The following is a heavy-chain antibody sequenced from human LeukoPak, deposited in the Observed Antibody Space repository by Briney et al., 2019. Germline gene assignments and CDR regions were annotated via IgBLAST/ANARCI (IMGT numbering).Heavy chain of an antibody. V-gene: IGHV1-18*01. CDR1: GYTFTSYG. CDR3: ARDKLLWFGELLSDGRWFDP. J-gene: IGHJ5*02. CDR2: ISAYNGNT. Sequence: ASVKVSCKASGYTFTSYGISWVRQAPGQGLEWMGWISAYNGNTNYAQKLQGRVTMTTDTSTSTAYMELRSLRSDDTAVYYCARDKLLWFGELLSDGRWFDPWGQGTLVTVSS. D-gene: IGHD3-10*01.